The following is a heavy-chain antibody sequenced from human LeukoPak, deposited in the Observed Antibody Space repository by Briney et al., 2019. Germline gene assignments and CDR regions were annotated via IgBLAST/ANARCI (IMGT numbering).Heavy chain of an antibody. Sequence: GESLKISCKGSGYSFTSYWIGWVRQMPGKGLEWMGIIYPGDSDTRYSPSFQGQVTISADKSISTAYLQWSSLKASDTAMYYCARLIAVSSGSSWYYFWGQGTLVTVSS. CDR2: IYPGDSDT. CDR1: GYSFTSYW. CDR3: ARLIAVSSGSSWYYF. V-gene: IGHV5-51*01. D-gene: IGHD6-13*01. J-gene: IGHJ4*02.